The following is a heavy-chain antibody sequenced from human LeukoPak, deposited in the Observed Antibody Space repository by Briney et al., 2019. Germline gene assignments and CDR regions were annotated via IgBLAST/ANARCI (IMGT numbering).Heavy chain of an antibody. D-gene: IGHD2-2*01. CDR1: GGSFSGYY. V-gene: IGHV4-34*01. CDR2: IYYSGST. CDR3: ARTDIVVVPARGRFDP. J-gene: IGHJ5*02. Sequence: SETLSLTCAVYGGSFSGYYRSWIRQPPGKGLEWIGSIYYSGSTYYNPSLKSRVTISVDTSKNQFSLKLSSVTAADTAVYYCARTDIVVVPARGRFDPWGQGTLVTVSS.